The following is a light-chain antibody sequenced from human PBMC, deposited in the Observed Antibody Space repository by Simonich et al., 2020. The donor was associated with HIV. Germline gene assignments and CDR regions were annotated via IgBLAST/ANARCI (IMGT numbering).Light chain of an antibody. J-gene: IGKJ1*01. CDR3: QQYNSYTWT. Sequence: DIQMTQSPSTLSASVGDRVTITCRASESISSWLALYQQKSGKAPKLLIYKASSLKSVVPSRFSGSGSGTEFTLTISSLQPDDFATYFCQQYNSYTWTFGQGTKVEIK. CDR1: ESISSW. CDR2: KAS. V-gene: IGKV1-5*03.